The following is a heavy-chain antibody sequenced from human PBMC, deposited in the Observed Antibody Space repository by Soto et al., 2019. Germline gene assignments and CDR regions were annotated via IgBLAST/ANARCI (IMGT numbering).Heavy chain of an antibody. J-gene: IGHJ6*02. D-gene: IGHD3-3*01. CDR2: IDWDDDK. Sequence: GSGPTLVNPTRTLTLTCTFSGFSLSTSGMCVSWIRQPPGKALEWLARIDWDDDKYYSTSLKTRLTISKDTSKNQVVLTMTNMDPVDTATYYCARFWSGNVDYYGMDVWGQGTTVTVSS. V-gene: IGHV2-70*11. CDR1: GFSLSTSGMC. CDR3: ARFWSGNVDYYGMDV.